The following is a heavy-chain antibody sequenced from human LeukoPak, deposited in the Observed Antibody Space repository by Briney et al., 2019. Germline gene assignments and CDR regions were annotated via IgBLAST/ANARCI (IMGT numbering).Heavy chain of an antibody. CDR2: ISDSGGST. CDR3: AAVDVDTAFP. CDR1: GFTFSSYG. V-gene: IGHV3-23*01. Sequence: GGSLRLSCAASGFTFSSYGMTWVRQAPGKGLEWVSAISDSGGSTYYADSVKGRFTISRDNSKNTLYLQMNSLRAEDTAVYYCAAVDVDTAFPWGQGTLVAVSS. J-gene: IGHJ5*02. D-gene: IGHD5-18*01.